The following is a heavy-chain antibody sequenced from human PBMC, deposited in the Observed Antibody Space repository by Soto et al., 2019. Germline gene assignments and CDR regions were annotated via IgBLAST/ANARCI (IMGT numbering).Heavy chain of an antibody. D-gene: IGHD3-10*01. CDR1: GLTFSTYA. CDR2: ISGNGANT. Sequence: EVQLLGSGGGLVQPGGSLRLSCAASGLTFSTYAMSWVRQAPGKGLEWVSSISGNGANTYYTDSVKGRFIISRDNSKNTLFLQMNSLSAEDTALYYCAKDRPHYYGSGGGYYKAGGDYWGQGTLVTVSS. V-gene: IGHV3-23*01. J-gene: IGHJ4*02. CDR3: AKDRPHYYGSGGGYYKAGGDY.